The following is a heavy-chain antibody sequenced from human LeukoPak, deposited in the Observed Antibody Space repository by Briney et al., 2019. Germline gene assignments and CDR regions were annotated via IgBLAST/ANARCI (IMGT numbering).Heavy chain of an antibody. CDR1: GGSISSYY. V-gene: IGHV4-4*07. CDR3: ARHVRNFDWLLGRPYNWFDP. CDR2: IYTSGST. J-gene: IGHJ5*02. Sequence: SETLSLTCTVSGGSISSYYWSWIRQPAGKGLEWIGRIYTSGSTNYNPSLKSRVTISVDTSKNQFSLKLSSVTAADTAVYYCARHVRNFDWLLGRPYNWFDPWGQGTLVTVSS. D-gene: IGHD3-9*01.